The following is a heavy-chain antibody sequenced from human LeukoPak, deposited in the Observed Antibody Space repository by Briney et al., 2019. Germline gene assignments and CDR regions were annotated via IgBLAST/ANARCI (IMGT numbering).Heavy chain of an antibody. CDR2: INPNSGGT. J-gene: IGHJ4*02. V-gene: IGHV1-2*02. Sequence: ASVKVSCKASGYTFTSYYMHWVRQATGQGLEWMEWINPNSGGTNYAQKFQGRVTMTRDTSISTAYMELSRLRSDDTAVYYCARVGMYGGYSYWGQGTLVTVSS. CDR3: ARVGMYGGYSY. CDR1: GYTFTSYY. D-gene: IGHD5-12*01.